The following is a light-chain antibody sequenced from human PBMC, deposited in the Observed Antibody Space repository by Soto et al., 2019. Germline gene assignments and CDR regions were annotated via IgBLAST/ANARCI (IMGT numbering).Light chain of an antibody. V-gene: IGLV2-14*01. J-gene: IGLJ1*01. CDR3: SSYTSRSTLGV. Sequence: QPVLTQPASVSGSPGQSITISCTGTSSDVGGYNYVSWYQQHPGKAPQLMIYEVTNRPSGVSNRFSGSKSGNTASLTISGLQAEDEADYYCSSYTSRSTLGVFGSGTKVTVL. CDR2: EVT. CDR1: SSDVGGYNY.